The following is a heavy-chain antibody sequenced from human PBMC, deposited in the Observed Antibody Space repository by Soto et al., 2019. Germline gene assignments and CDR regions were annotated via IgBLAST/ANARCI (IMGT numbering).Heavy chain of an antibody. CDR2: IYPGDSDT. V-gene: IGHV5-51*01. CDR3: ARHDYSYDYGMDV. J-gene: IGHJ6*02. CDR1: GYSFNSYW. Sequence: GESLEISCKGSGYSFNSYWIGWVRQMPGKGLEWMGIIYPGDSDTRYSPSFQGQVTISADKSISTAYLQWSSLKASDTAMYYCARHDYSYDYGMDVWGQGTTVTVSS.